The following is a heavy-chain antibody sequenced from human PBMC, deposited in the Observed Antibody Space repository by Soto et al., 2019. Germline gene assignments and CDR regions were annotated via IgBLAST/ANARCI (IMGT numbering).Heavy chain of an antibody. CDR2: IDPSDSYT. Sequence: PGESLKISCKGSGYSFTTYWISWVRQMPGKGLKWMGRIDPSDSYTNYSPSFQGHVTISADKSISTAYLQWSSLKASVTALYYFTRHAKNGSGWATIDDWGQGTPVTVSS. CDR3: TRHAKNGSGWATIDD. J-gene: IGHJ4*01. V-gene: IGHV5-10-1*01. CDR1: GYSFTTYW. D-gene: IGHD6-19*01.